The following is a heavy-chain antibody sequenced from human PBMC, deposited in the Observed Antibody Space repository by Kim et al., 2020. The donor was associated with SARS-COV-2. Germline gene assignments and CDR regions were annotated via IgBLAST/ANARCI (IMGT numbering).Heavy chain of an antibody. J-gene: IGHJ6*02. V-gene: IGHV3-21*01. CDR2: ISSSSSYI. Sequence: GGSLRLSCAASGFTFSSYSMNWVRQAPGKGLEWVSSISSSSSYIYYADSVKGRFTISRDNAKNSLYLQMNSLRAEDTAVYYCARRCSSTSCYQFSDYGMDVWGQGTTVTVSS. CDR1: GFTFSSYS. CDR3: ARRCSSTSCYQFSDYGMDV. D-gene: IGHD2-2*01.